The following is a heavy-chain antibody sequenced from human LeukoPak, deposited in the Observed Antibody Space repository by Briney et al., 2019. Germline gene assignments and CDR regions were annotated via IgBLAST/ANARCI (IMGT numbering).Heavy chain of an antibody. D-gene: IGHD3-22*01. CDR3: ARFTYYYHSSGYLPFDY. CDR1: GDSISHYY. V-gene: IGHV4-30-4*01. J-gene: IGHJ4*02. CDR2: IYYSGST. Sequence: SETLSLTCTVSGDSISHYYWSWIRQPPGKGLEWIGYIYYSGSTYYNPSLKSRVTISIDTSKNQFSLKLSSVTAVDTAVYYCARFTYYYHSSGYLPFDYWGQGTLVIVSS.